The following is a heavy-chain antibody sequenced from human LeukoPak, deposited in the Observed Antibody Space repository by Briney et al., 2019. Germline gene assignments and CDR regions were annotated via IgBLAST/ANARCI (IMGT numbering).Heavy chain of an antibody. CDR2: ICSSGSTI. CDR1: GFTFSDYY. V-gene: IGHV3-11*01. D-gene: IGHD5-24*01. Sequence: GGSLRLSCAASGFTFSDYYMSWIRQAPGKGLGWVSYICSSGSTIYYADSVKGRFTISRDNAKNSLYLQMNSLRAEDTAVYYCAAGRDGYNQAYYYYYGMDVWGQGTTVTVSS. J-gene: IGHJ6*02. CDR3: AAGRDGYNQAYYYYYGMDV.